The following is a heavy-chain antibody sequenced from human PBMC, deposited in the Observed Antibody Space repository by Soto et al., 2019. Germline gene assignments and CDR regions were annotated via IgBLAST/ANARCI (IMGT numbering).Heavy chain of an antibody. V-gene: IGHV4-59*01. D-gene: IGHD3-22*01. J-gene: IGHJ4*02. Sequence: SETLSLPCTVSGDSISTFYWGWMRQSPGKELEWIGYVYYTGSTNYNPSLKSRVTISVDRSKNQFSLKLTSANAADTAVYYCARGRTVRNYADDSSDYFYFFGYWGQGTQVTVSS. CDR1: GDSISTFY. CDR2: VYYTGST. CDR3: ARGRTVRNYADDSSDYFYFFGY.